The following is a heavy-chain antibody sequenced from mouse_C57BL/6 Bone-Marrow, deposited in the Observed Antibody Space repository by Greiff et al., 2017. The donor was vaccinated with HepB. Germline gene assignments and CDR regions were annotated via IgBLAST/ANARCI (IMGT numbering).Heavy chain of an antibody. CDR2: ISYDGSN. Sequence: EVKLQESGPGLVKPSQSLSLTCSVTGYSITSGYSWNWIRQFPGNKLEWMGYISYDGSNNYNPSLKNRISITRDTSKNQFFLKLNSVTTEDTATYYCARDRYYGSSYAMDYWGQGTSVTVSS. D-gene: IGHD1-1*01. V-gene: IGHV3-6*01. J-gene: IGHJ4*01. CDR1: GYSITSGYS. CDR3: ARDRYYGSSYAMDY.